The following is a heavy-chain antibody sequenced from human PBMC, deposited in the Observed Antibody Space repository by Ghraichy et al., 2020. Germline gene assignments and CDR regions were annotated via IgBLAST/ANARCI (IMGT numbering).Heavy chain of an antibody. J-gene: IGHJ4*02. D-gene: IGHD4-17*01. CDR3: ARGNYGDLDY. CDR1: GGSVSSGSYY. V-gene: IGHV4-61*01. CDR2: IYYSGST. Sequence: SETLSLTCTVSGGSVSSGSYYWSWIRQPPGKGLEWIGYIYYSGSTNYNPPLKSRVTISVDTSKNQFSLKLSSVTAADTAVYYCARGNYGDLDYWGQGTLVTVSS.